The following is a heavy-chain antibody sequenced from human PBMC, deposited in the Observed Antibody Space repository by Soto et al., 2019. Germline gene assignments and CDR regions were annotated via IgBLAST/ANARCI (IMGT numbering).Heavy chain of an antibody. Sequence: GGALRLSCAASGFAFSSSWMSWVRQAPGKGLEWVANIKEDGSEKDYVDPVKGRFTITRDNAKNSLYLQMNNLRAEDTAVYFCTRKRFGMDVWGQGTTVTVSS. CDR3: TRKRFGMDV. V-gene: IGHV3-7*03. CDR1: GFAFSSSW. J-gene: IGHJ6*02. CDR2: IKEDGSEK.